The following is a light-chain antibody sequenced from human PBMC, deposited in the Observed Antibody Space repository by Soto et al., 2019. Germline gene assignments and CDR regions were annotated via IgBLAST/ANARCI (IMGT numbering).Light chain of an antibody. CDR2: DVS. CDR1: SSDVGGYNY. J-gene: IGLJ1*01. CDR3: NSYTTSNTPQIV. Sequence: QSVLTQPASVSGSPGQSITISCTGTSSDVGGYNYVSWYQQHPGKAPKFMIYDVSNRPSGVSTRFSGSKSGNTASLTISGLQAEDDADYYCNSYTTSNTPQIVFGTGTKVT. V-gene: IGLV2-14*01.